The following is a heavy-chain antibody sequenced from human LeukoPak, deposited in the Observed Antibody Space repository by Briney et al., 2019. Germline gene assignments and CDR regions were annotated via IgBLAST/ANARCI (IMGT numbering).Heavy chain of an antibody. Sequence: KPGGSLRLSCAASGFTFSDYSLNWVRQAPGKGLEWVSSIGSCGDFIYYADSVKGRFTISRDNAKKSLFLEMNSLRAEDTALYFCARETIPLSVPDGSGSYYYYYYMDVWGKGTTVTVSS. J-gene: IGHJ6*03. CDR3: ARETIPLSVPDGSGSYYYYYYMDV. D-gene: IGHD3-22*01. CDR2: IGSCGDFI. V-gene: IGHV3-21*01. CDR1: GFTFSDYS.